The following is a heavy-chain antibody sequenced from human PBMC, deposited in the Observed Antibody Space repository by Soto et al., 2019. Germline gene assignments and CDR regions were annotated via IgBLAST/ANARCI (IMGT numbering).Heavy chain of an antibody. J-gene: IGHJ6*03. D-gene: IGHD5-12*01. V-gene: IGHV1-2*02. CDR2: INPNGGAT. Sequence: VQLVQSGAEVKKPGASVKVSCKTSGDSFNDYYIHWVRQAPGQGLEWMGWINPNGGATKYAQKFQGRVTVTRDTSIRTVYMELSSLRSDDTALHYCARESGGATATLDYYYFYMDVWGKGTTVTVSS. CDR1: GDSFNDYY. CDR3: ARESGGATATLDYYYFYMDV.